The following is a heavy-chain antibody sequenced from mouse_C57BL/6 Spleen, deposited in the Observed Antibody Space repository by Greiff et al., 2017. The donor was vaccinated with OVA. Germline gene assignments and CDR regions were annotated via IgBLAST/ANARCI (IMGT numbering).Heavy chain of an antibody. CDR1: GFTFSDYG. J-gene: IGHJ4*01. V-gene: IGHV5-17*01. CDR3: ARGHMTTAYAMDY. CDR2: ISSGSSTI. D-gene: IGHD1-1*01. Sequence: DVQLVESGGGLVKPGGSLKLSCAASGFTFSDYGMHWVRQAPEKGLEWVAYISSGSSTIYYADTVKGRFTISRDNAKNTLFLQMTSLRSEDTAMYYCARGHMTTAYAMDYWGQGTSVTVSS.